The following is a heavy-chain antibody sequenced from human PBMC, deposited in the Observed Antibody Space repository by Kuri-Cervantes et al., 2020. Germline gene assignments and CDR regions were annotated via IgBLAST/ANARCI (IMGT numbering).Heavy chain of an antibody. CDR3: ARGGASGVWVDY. D-gene: IGHD2-15*01. CDR1: GFTFSSYG. V-gene: IGHV3-30*19. Sequence: GESLKTSCAASGFTFSSYGMHWVRQAPGKGLEWVAVISYDGSNKYYADPVKGRFTISRDNSKNTLYLQMNSLRAEDTAVYYCARGGASGVWVDYWGQGTLVTVSS. J-gene: IGHJ4*02. CDR2: ISYDGSNK.